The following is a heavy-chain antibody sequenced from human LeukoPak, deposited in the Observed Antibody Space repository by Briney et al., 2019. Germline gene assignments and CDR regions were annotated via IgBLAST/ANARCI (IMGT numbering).Heavy chain of an antibody. CDR2: ISSNGGST. J-gene: IGHJ5*02. D-gene: IGHD6-13*01. Sequence: AGGSLRLSCAASGFTFSSYAMHWVRQAPGKGLEYVSAISSNGGSTYYANSVKGRFTISRDNSKNTLYLQMGSLRAEDMAVYYCARAYGSSWYWFDPWGQGTLVTVSS. CDR1: GFTFSSYA. CDR3: ARAYGSSWYWFDP. V-gene: IGHV3-64*01.